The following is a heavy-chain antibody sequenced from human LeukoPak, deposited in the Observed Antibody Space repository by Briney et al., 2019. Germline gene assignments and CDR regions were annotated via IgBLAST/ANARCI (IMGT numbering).Heavy chain of an antibody. V-gene: IGHV4-39*07. CDR2: INHSGST. CDR1: GGSISSSSYY. D-gene: IGHD6-13*01. J-gene: IGHJ4*02. Sequence: PSETLSLTCTVSGGSISSSSYYWSWIRQPPGKGLEWIGEINHSGSTNYNPSLKSRVTISVDTSKNQFSLKLSSVTAADTAVYYCARGNPPAAAGLYYFDYWGQGTLVTVSS. CDR3: ARGNPPAAAGLYYFDY.